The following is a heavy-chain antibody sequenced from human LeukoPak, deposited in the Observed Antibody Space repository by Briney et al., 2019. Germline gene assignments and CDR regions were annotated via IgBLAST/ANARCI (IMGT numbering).Heavy chain of an antibody. D-gene: IGHD5-24*01. CDR3: IRIDGWPDY. Sequence: GGSLRLSCAASGFTFGNYWMHWVRQVPGKGLVWVSLINTDGSTTNYADSAKGRFTISRDNAKNTLFLQINSLRAEDTGIYYCIRIDGWPDYWGRGTLVTVSS. J-gene: IGHJ4*02. CDR2: INTDGSTT. CDR1: GFTFGNYW. V-gene: IGHV3-74*01.